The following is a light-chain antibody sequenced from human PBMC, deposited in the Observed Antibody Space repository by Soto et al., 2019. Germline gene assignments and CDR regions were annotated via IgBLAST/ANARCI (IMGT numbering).Light chain of an antibody. CDR1: SSDVGSYNL. Sequence: QSALTQPASVSGSPGQSITISCTGNSSDVGSYNLVSWYQQHPGKAPKLMIYEGSKRPSGVSNRFSGSKSGNTASLTISRLQAEDEAEYYCCSYAGSSTFVVFGGGTKLTVL. V-gene: IGLV2-23*03. J-gene: IGLJ2*01. CDR3: CSYAGSSTFVV. CDR2: EGS.